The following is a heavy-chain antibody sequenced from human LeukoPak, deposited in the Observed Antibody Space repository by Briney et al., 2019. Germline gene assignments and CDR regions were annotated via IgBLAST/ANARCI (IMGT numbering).Heavy chain of an antibody. CDR3: ARHRYYYDSSGYVDAFDI. Sequence: SETLSLTCTVSGGSMSSSSYYWGCIRQPPGKGLEWIGTIYYSGNTYYNPSLKSRVTISVDTSKNQFSLKLSSVTAADTAVYYCARHRYYYDSSGYVDAFDIWGQGTMVTVSS. CDR1: GGSMSSSSYY. D-gene: IGHD3-22*01. J-gene: IGHJ3*02. CDR2: IYYSGNT. V-gene: IGHV4-39*01.